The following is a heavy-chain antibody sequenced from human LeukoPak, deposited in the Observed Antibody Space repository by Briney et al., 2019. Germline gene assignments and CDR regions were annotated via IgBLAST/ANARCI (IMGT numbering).Heavy chain of an antibody. CDR3: ARASTIFGHFDY. CDR2: IYYSGST. CDR1: GFTFSSYA. Sequence: GSLRLSCAASGFTFSSYAMSWVRQPPGKGLEWIGSIYYSGSTYYNPSLRSRVIISLDTSKNQFSLKLSSVTAADTAVYYCARASTIFGHFDYWGRGTLVTVSS. V-gene: IGHV4-39*07. D-gene: IGHD3-3*01. J-gene: IGHJ4*02.